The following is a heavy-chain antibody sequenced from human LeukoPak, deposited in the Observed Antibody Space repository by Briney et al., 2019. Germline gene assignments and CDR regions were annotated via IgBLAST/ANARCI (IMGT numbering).Heavy chain of an antibody. CDR1: GGSISSSSYY. CDR2: IYYSGST. V-gene: IGHV4-39*01. CDR3: ARSLVGGSGTYDY. J-gene: IGHJ4*02. Sequence: SETLSLTCTVSGGSISSSSYYWGWIRQPPGKGLEWIGSIYYSGSTYYNPSLKSRVTISVDTSKNQFSLKLSSVTVADTAMYYCARSLVGGSGTYDYWGQGALVTVSS. D-gene: IGHD1-26*01.